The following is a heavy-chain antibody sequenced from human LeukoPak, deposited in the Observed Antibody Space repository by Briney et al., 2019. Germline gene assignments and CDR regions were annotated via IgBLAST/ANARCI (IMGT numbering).Heavy chain of an antibody. Sequence: SETLSLTCAVYGGSFSGYYWSWIRQPPGKGLEWIGEINHSGSTNYNPSLKSRVTISVDTSKNQFSLKLSSVTAADTAVYYCARRRRWLLFREFDYWGQGTLVTVSS. CDR3: ARRRRWLLFREFDY. CDR1: GGSFSGYY. CDR2: INHSGST. J-gene: IGHJ4*02. V-gene: IGHV4-34*01. D-gene: IGHD5-24*01.